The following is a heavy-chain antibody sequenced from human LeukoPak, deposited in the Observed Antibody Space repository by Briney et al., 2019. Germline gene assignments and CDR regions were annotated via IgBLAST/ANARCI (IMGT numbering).Heavy chain of an antibody. CDR1: GFSVSSHF. Sequence: GGSLRLSCAASGFSVSSHFMSWVRQAPGKGLEWLSNVFSGGDVHYADSVQGRFTISRDTSNNTLYLQINSLRADDTAVYYCAREGSFGERGYYFYFMDVWGRGTTVTVSS. J-gene: IGHJ6*03. CDR3: AREGSFGERGYYFYFMDV. D-gene: IGHD3-16*01. V-gene: IGHV3-53*01. CDR2: VFSGGDV.